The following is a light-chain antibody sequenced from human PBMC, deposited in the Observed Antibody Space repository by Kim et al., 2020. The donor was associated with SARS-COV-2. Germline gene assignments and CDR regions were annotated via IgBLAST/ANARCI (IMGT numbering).Light chain of an antibody. J-gene: IGLJ3*02. Sequence: SELTQPASVSGSPGQSITISCTATNSDVGDFNYVSWYQQLPGKAPKLLTYDVRSRPSGVSNRFSASKSGNTASLTISGLQPEDEANYYCSSYTTTTTLVFGGGTQLTVL. CDR3: SSYTTTTTLV. V-gene: IGLV2-14*03. CDR2: DVR. CDR1: NSDVGDFNY.